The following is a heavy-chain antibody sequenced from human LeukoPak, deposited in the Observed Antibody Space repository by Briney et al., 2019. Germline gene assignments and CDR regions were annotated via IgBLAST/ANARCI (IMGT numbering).Heavy chain of an antibody. V-gene: IGHV3-23*01. CDR3: AKHHLWSENKRGFDY. D-gene: IGHD3-3*01. CDR2: ISGSSDSI. CDR1: GFTFSSYG. J-gene: IGHJ4*02. Sequence: GGSLRLSCAASGFTFSSYGMHWVRQAPGKGLEWVSGISGSSDSIKYADSVKGRLTISRDNSKNTLYLQMSSLRADDTAVYYCAKHHLWSENKRGFDYWGQGTLVTVSS.